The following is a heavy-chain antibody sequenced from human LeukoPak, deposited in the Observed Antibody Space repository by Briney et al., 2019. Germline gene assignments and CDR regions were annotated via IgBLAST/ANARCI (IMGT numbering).Heavy chain of an antibody. CDR2: INHSGST. Sequence: KPSETLSLTCAVYGGSFSGYYWSWIRQPPGKGLEWIGEINHSGSTNYNPSLKSRVTISVDTSKNQFSLKLSSVTAADTAVYYCARGIWRDGYNSGAFDVWGQGTMVTVSS. CDR1: GGSFSGYY. D-gene: IGHD5-24*01. CDR3: ARGIWRDGYNSGAFDV. J-gene: IGHJ3*01. V-gene: IGHV4-34*01.